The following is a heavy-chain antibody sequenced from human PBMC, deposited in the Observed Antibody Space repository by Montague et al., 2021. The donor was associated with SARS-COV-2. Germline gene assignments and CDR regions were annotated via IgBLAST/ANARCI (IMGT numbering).Heavy chain of an antibody. J-gene: IGHJ6*02. CDR1: GFTFSNSA. Sequence: SLRLSCAASGFTFSNSAMNWVRQAPGKGLEWVSGSSCSDGGTPYADSVKGRFTISRDNSKNVLYLQMNSLRAEDTALYYCAKDSYYYGLGYGMDVWGQGTTVTVSS. CDR2: SSCSDGGT. CDR3: AKDSYYYGLGYGMDV. D-gene: IGHD3-10*01. V-gene: IGHV3-23*01.